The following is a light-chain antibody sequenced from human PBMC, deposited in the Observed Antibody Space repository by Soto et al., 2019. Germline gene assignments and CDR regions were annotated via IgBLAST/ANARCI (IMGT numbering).Light chain of an antibody. Sequence: EIEMTQTPAALSLSTGEKASLSSRASQSVSSNLAWYQQKPGQAPRLLIYDASKRATGIPARFSGRGSGTDFTLTISSLEPEDFAVYYCQQRSNWPGTFGLGTKVDI. CDR2: DAS. V-gene: IGKV3-11*01. J-gene: IGKJ1*01. CDR1: QSVSSN. CDR3: QQRSNWPGT.